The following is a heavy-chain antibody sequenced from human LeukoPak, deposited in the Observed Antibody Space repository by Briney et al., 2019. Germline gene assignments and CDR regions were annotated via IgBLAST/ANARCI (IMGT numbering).Heavy chain of an antibody. V-gene: IGHV4-34*01. CDR1: GGSFSSYY. Sequence: SETLSLTCAVYGGSFSSYYWSWIRQPPGKGLEWIGEINHSGSTNYNPSLKSRVTISVDTSKNQFSLKLSSVTAADTAVYYCAREDKFSDSSSWYGWFDPWGQGTLVTVSS. CDR2: INHSGST. J-gene: IGHJ5*02. CDR3: AREDKFSDSSSWYGWFDP. D-gene: IGHD6-13*01.